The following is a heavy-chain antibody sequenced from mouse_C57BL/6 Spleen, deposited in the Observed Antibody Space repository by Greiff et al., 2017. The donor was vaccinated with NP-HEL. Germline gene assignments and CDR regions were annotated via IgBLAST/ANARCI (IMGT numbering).Heavy chain of an antibody. CDR1: GYAFSSYW. CDR2: IYPGDGDT. CDR3: ARLEAYAMDY. J-gene: IGHJ4*01. D-gene: IGHD3-2*02. Sequence: VKLMESGAELVKPGASVKISCKASGYAFSSYWMNWVKQRPGKGLEWIGQIYPGDGDTNYNGKFKGKATLTADKSSSTAYMQLSSLTSEDSAVYFCARLEAYAMDYWGQGTSVTVSS. V-gene: IGHV1-80*01.